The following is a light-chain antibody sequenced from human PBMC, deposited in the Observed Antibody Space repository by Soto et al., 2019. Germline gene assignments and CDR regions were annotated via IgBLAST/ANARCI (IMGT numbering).Light chain of an antibody. CDR1: SSDIGGYDY. CDR2: GVT. V-gene: IGLV2-14*01. J-gene: IGLJ1*01. Sequence: CVLTKPAYVSWSPGESITISCTGTSSDIGGYDYVSWYQHHPGKAPKFIIYGVTNRPSGVSHRFSGSKSANTASLTISGLQAEDEADYYCTSYTSSSTHVFGTGTKV. CDR3: TSYTSSSTHV.